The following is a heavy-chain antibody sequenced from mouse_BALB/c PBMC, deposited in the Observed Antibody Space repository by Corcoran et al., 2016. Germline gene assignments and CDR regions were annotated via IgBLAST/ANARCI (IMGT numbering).Heavy chain of an antibody. Sequence: EVQLQQSGPELVKPGSSVKMSCKASGYTFTDYYMDWVTQSHGESFEWIGRLNPYNGGTSYNQKFKGKATLTVDKSSSTAYMELNSLTSEDSAVYYCAREGLTTVVARFDYWGQATTLTVSA. D-gene: IGHD1-1*01. J-gene: IGHJ2*01. CDR1: GYTFTDYY. V-gene: IGHV1-19*01. CDR2: LNPYNGGT. CDR3: AREGLTTVVARFDY.